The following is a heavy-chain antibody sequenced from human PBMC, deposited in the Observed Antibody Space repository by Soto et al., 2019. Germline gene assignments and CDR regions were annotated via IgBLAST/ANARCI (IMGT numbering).Heavy chain of an antibody. J-gene: IGHJ4*02. Sequence: QLQLQEPGSGLVKPSQTLSLTCAVSGGSISSGGYSWSWIRQPPGKGLEWIGYIYHSGSTYYNPFLACRVTIPVDRSKNQFSLKLSSVTAADTAVYYCAAGGGLPRYYWGQGTLVTVSS. CDR2: IYHSGST. CDR3: AAGGGLPRYY. CDR1: GGSISSGGYS. D-gene: IGHD5-12*01. V-gene: IGHV4-30-2*01.